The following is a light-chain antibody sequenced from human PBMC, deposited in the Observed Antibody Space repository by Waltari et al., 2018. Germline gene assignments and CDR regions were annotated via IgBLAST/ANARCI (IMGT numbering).Light chain of an antibody. CDR1: QAINNY. Sequence: EIVLTQSTATLSMSTGERATLSFRASQAINNYFAWHQQKPGQAPRLLIVDASKRAADTPARFSGSGSGTDFTLTISSLEPEDFAVYYCQERDNPFTFGPGTRVDVK. CDR3: QERDNPFT. J-gene: IGKJ3*01. V-gene: IGKV3-11*01. CDR2: DAS.